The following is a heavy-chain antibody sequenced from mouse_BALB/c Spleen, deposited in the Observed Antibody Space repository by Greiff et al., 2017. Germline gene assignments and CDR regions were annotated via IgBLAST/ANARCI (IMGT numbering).Heavy chain of an antibody. D-gene: IGHD1-1*01. J-gene: IGHJ2*01. CDR2: ISNGGGST. CDR1: GFTFSSYT. CDR3: ARQGYGSSYFDY. V-gene: IGHV5-12-2*01. Sequence: EVKLVESGGGLVQPGGSLKLSCAASGFTFSSYTMSWVRQTPEKRLEWVAYISNGGGSTYYPDTVKGRFTISRDNAKNTLYLQMSSLKSEDTAMYYCARQGYGSSYFDYWGQGTTLTVSS.